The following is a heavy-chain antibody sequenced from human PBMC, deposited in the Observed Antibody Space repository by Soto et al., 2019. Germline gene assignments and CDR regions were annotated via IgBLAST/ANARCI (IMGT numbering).Heavy chain of an antibody. CDR2: MTPISGDT. D-gene: IGHD3-10*01. V-gene: IGHV1-8*02. CDR3: ARNLYNTGSFDH. Sequence: QVQLVQSGAEVKKPGASVKVSCKASGYTFTNYDINWVRQATGQGLEWVGWMTPISGDTGYAQNFQGRVTMTRDTPRSTAYLELSSLTSEDTAVYYCARNLYNTGSFDHWGQGTLVTASS. J-gene: IGHJ4*02. CDR1: GYTFTNYD.